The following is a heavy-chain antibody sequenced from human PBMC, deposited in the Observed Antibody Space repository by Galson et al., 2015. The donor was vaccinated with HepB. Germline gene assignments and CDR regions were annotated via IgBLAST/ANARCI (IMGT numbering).Heavy chain of an antibody. J-gene: IGHJ4*02. V-gene: IGHV3-11*06. Sequence: SLRLSCAASGFTFSDYHMSWIRQAPGKGLEWGSYISSSSSYTNYADSVKGRFTISRDNAKNSLYLQMNSLRAEDTAVYYCARARDGRNSYGYREFDYWGQGTLVTVSS. CDR1: GFTFSDYH. CDR2: ISSSSSYT. D-gene: IGHD5-18*01. CDR3: ARARDGRNSYGYREFDY.